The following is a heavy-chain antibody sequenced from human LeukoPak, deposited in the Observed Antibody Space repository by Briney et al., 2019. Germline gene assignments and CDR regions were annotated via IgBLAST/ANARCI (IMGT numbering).Heavy chain of an antibody. V-gene: IGHV4-59*08. CDR3: ARGGYCSGGSCYGTSDY. D-gene: IGHD2-15*01. CDR1: GGSISSYY. CDR2: IYYSGST. Sequence: SETLSLTCTVSGGSISSYYWSWIRQPPGKGLEWIGYIYYSGSTNYNPSLKSRVTISVDTSKNQFSLKLGSVTAADTAVYYCARGGYCSGGSCYGTSDYWGQGTLVTVSS. J-gene: IGHJ4*02.